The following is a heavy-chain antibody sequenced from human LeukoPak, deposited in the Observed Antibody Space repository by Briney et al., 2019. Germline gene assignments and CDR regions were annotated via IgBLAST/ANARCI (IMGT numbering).Heavy chain of an antibody. D-gene: IGHD3-10*01. Sequence: SQTLSLTCTVSGGSISSGDYYWSWIRQPPGKGLEWIGYIYCSGSTYYNPSLKSRVTISVDTSKNQFSLKLSSVTAADTAVYYCARDVNYGSGSQSRFDPWGQGTLVTVSS. CDR3: ARDVNYGSGSQSRFDP. CDR1: GGSISSGDYY. V-gene: IGHV4-30-4*01. J-gene: IGHJ5*02. CDR2: IYCSGST.